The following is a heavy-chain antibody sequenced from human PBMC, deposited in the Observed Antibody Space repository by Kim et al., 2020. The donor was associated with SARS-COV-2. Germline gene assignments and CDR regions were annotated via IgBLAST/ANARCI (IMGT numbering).Heavy chain of an antibody. Sequence: ASVKVSCKASGYTFTGYYMHWVRQAPGQGLEWMGRINPNSGGTNYAQKFQGRVTMTRDTSISTAYMELSRLRSDDTAVYYCAREIAAAGTGDAFDIWGQGTMVTVSS. V-gene: IGHV1-2*06. CDR1: GYTFTGYY. CDR3: AREIAAAGTGDAFDI. CDR2: INPNSGGT. D-gene: IGHD6-13*01. J-gene: IGHJ3*02.